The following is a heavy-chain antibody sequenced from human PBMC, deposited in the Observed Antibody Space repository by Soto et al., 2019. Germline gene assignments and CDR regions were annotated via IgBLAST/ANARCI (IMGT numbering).Heavy chain of an antibody. D-gene: IGHD6-13*01. CDR2: INPVNPTGTST. Sequence: QVQLVQSGAEVKKPGASVKISCRASGYTFTNYYIHWVRQAPGQGLEWLGIINPVNPTGTSTNYAQRFQGRVTLTMDTSTSTVCMELSGVRSEDTAMFYCARDLAAADDWGQGTLVIVSS. J-gene: IGHJ4*02. CDR3: ARDLAAADD. CDR1: GYTFTNYY. V-gene: IGHV1-46*01.